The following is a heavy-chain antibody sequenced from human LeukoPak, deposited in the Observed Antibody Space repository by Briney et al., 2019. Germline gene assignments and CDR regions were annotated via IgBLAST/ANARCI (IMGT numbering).Heavy chain of an antibody. Sequence: ASVKVSCKASGYTFTSCYMHWVRQGPGQGLEWMGIINPSGGSTSYAQKFQGRVTMTRDTSTSTVYMELSSLRSEDTAVYYCARDYGSGRFDYWGQGTLVTVSS. CDR3: ARDYGSGRFDY. CDR1: GYTFTSCY. D-gene: IGHD3-10*01. J-gene: IGHJ4*02. V-gene: IGHV1-46*01. CDR2: INPSGGST.